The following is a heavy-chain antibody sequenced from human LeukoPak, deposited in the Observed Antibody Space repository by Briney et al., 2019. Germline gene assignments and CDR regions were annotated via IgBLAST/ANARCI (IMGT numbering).Heavy chain of an antibody. CDR2: ISYDGRIK. J-gene: IGHJ4*02. D-gene: IGHD1-1*01. CDR3: AKEGRERQGTNIDY. CDR1: GFTFRNYG. V-gene: IGHV3-30*18. Sequence: GGSLRLSCAASGFTFRNYGMHWVRQAPGKGLEWVAVISYDGRIKFYADSVKGRFTISRDNSKSTLSLQMSSLRAEDAAVYYCAKEGRERQGTNIDYWGQGTLVTVSS.